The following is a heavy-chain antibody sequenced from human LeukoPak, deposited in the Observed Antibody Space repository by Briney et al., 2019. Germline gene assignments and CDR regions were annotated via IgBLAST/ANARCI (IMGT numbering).Heavy chain of an antibody. Sequence: PSETLSLTCAVYGGSFSGYYWSWIRQPPGKGLEWIGEINHSGSTNYNPSLKSRVTISVDTSKNQFSLKLSSVTAADTAVYYCARGSELAAAGNFEYWGQGTLVTVSS. J-gene: IGHJ4*02. D-gene: IGHD6-13*01. CDR2: INHSGST. V-gene: IGHV4-34*01. CDR1: GGSFSGYY. CDR3: ARGSELAAAGNFEY.